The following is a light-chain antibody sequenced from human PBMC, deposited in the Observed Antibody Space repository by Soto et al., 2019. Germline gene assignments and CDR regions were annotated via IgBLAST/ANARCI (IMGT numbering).Light chain of an antibody. Sequence: QSALTQPPSASGTPGQRVTISCSGSSSNIESNFVYWYQQFPGTAPRLLIYRNDQRPSGVPDRFSGSKSGTSASLAISALRSEDEADYYCTVWDDSLRGRLFGGGTKVTVL. J-gene: IGLJ2*01. CDR2: RND. CDR1: SSNIESNF. V-gene: IGLV1-47*01. CDR3: TVWDDSLRGRL.